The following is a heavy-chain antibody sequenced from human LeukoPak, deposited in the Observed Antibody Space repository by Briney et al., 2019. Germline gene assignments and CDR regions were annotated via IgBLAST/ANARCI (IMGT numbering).Heavy chain of an antibody. CDR1: GRTVSIYT. V-gene: IGHV3-30*01. CDR3: ARAVGDCSGGSCYSELDY. Sequence: GGSLRLSCAASGRTVSIYTMHWVRQASGKGLEWVALISYDGNNKYYADSVKGRFTISRDKSKSTLYLQMNGLRAEDTAVYYCARAVGDCSGGSCYSELDYWRQGALVTVSS. D-gene: IGHD2-15*01. J-gene: IGHJ4*02. CDR2: ISYDGNNK.